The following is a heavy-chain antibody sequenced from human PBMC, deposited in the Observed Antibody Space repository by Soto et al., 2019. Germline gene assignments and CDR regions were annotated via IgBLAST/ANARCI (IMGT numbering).Heavy chain of an antibody. V-gene: IGHV1-24*01. CDR3: ATVRESRQWLVPRGYYYYGMDV. Sequence: ASVKVSCKVSGYTLTELSMHWVRQAPVKGLEWMGGFDPEDGETIYAQKFQGRVTMTEDTSTDTAYMELSSLRSEDTAVYYCATVRESRQWLVPRGYYYYGMDVWGQGTTVTVSS. J-gene: IGHJ6*02. CDR2: FDPEDGET. CDR1: GYTLTELS. D-gene: IGHD6-19*01.